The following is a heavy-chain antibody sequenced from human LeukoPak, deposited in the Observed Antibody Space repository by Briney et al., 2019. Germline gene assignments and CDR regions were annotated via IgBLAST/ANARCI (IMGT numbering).Heavy chain of an antibody. CDR3: AKDIGPWELLPRGPFDY. D-gene: IGHD1-26*01. V-gene: IGHV3-23*01. J-gene: IGHJ4*02. CDR1: GFTFSSYV. CDR2: ISGSGAST. Sequence: GGSLRLSCAASGFTFSSYVMSWVRQAPGKGLEWVAGISGSGASTYYADSVKGRFTISRDNSKNTLYLQMNSLRAEDTAVYYCAKDIGPWELLPRGPFDYWGQGTLVTVSS.